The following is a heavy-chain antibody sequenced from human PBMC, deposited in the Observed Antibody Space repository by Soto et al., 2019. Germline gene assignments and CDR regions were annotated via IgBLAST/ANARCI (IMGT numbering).Heavy chain of an antibody. CDR1: GYTFFTYD. J-gene: IGHJ5*02. Sequence: QVHLVQSGVEVTTPGASLKVSCQASGYTFFTYDISWVRQAPGQGLEWMGWISTYSGDTKYAQKFQGRVTMTTDTSKTTAYLELRSLRSDDTAVYYCARHHGPTTSENWLDPWGQGTLVTVSS. CDR3: ARHHGPTTSENWLDP. D-gene: IGHD5-12*01. V-gene: IGHV1-18*01. CDR2: ISTYSGDT.